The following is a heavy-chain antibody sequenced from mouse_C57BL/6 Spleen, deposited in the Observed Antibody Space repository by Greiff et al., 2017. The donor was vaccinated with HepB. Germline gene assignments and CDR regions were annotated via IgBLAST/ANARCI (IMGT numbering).Heavy chain of an antibody. CDR2: IDPANGNT. V-gene: IGHV14-3*01. J-gene: IGHJ2*01. D-gene: IGHD2-1*01. Sequence: VQLQQSVAELVRPGASVKLSCTASGFNIKNTYMHWVQQRPEQGLEWIGRIDPANGNTKYAPKFQGNATITADTSSNTAYLQLSSLTSEDTAIYYCARRSYYGLRDYFDYCGQGTTLTVSS. CDR3: ARRSYYGLRDYFDY. CDR1: GFNIKNTY.